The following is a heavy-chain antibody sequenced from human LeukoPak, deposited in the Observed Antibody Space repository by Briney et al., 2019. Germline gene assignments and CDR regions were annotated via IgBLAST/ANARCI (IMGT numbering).Heavy chain of an antibody. J-gene: IGHJ4*02. V-gene: IGHV1-18*01. D-gene: IGHD6-6*01. CDR3: ARASGIAARGYFDY. CDR1: GYTFTSYG. Sequence: GALVKVSCKASGYTFTSYGISWVRQAPGQGLEWMGWISAYNGNTNYAQKLQGRVTMTTDTSTSTAYMELRSLRSDDTAVYYCARASGIAARGYFDYWGQGTLVTVSS. CDR2: ISAYNGNT.